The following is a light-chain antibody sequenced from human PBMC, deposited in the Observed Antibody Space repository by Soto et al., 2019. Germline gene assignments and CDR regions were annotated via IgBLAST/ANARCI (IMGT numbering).Light chain of an antibody. CDR1: SGHRSYA. Sequence: QTVVTQSPSASASLGASVKLTCTLSSGHRSYAIAWHQQQPEKGPRYLMNLNSDGSHTKGDGIPDRFSGSSSGAERYLTISSLQSEDEADYYCQTWGTTIRVFGGGTKLTVL. CDR2: LNSDGSH. CDR3: QTWGTTIRV. J-gene: IGLJ2*01. V-gene: IGLV4-69*01.